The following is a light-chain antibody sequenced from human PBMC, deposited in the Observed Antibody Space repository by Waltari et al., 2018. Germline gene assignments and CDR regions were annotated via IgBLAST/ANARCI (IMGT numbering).Light chain of an antibody. CDR1: SSNIGDYN. CDR3: GAWDNSLTARL. V-gene: IGLV1-51*01. Sequence: QSVLTQPPSVSGDPGQRVTISCTGSSSNIGDYNVYWYQQFPGTVPTLLIYDNNRRPSGVSDRFSGSKAGTSASLTITGLQPGDEADYYCGAWDNSLTARLFGGGTRLTVL. J-gene: IGLJ2*01. CDR2: DNN.